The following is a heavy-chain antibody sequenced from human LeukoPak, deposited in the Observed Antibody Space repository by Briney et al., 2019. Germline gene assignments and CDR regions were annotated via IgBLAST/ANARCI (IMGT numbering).Heavy chain of an antibody. Sequence: PSETLSLTCTVSGGSISSSSYYWGWIRQPPGKGLDWIGSIYYSGSTYYNPSLKSRVTISVDTSKHQFSLKLSSVTAADTAVYYCAAATMYYDILTGYYFYAFDIWGQRTMVTVSS. D-gene: IGHD3-9*01. V-gene: IGHV4-39*01. CDR2: IYYSGST. CDR1: GGSISSSSYY. CDR3: AAATMYYDILTGYYFYAFDI. J-gene: IGHJ3*02.